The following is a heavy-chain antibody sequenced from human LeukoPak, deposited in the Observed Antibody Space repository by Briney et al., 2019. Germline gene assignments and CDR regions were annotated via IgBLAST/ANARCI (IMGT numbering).Heavy chain of an antibody. CDR1: GGSISSYY. V-gene: IGHV4-59*08. J-gene: IGHJ4*02. Sequence: SETLSLTCTVSGGSISSYYWSWIRQPPGKGLEWIGYIYYSGSTNYNPSLKSRVTISVDTSKNQFSLKLSSVTAADTAVYYCARQGSGYYQPFDYGGQGTLVTVSS. CDR3: ARQGSGYYQPFDY. CDR2: IYYSGST. D-gene: IGHD3-22*01.